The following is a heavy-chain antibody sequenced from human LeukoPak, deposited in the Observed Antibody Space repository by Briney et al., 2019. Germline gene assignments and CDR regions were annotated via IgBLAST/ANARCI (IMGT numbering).Heavy chain of an antibody. Sequence: SGTLSLTCTVSGGSISSYYWSWIRQPPGKGLEWIGYIYYSGSTNYNPSLKSRVTISVDTSKNQFSLKLSSVTAADTAVYYCARVYYYDSSGYSTSYYFDYWGQGTPVTVSS. CDR1: GGSISSYY. CDR3: ARVYYYDSSGYSTSYYFDY. CDR2: IYYSGST. V-gene: IGHV4-59*01. J-gene: IGHJ4*02. D-gene: IGHD3-22*01.